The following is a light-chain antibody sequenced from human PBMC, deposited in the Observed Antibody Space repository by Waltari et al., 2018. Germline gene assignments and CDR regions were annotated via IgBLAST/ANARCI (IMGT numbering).Light chain of an antibody. CDR2: KAS. CDR1: QSIGSW. J-gene: IGKJ2*03. CDR3: LQYSTSPYS. Sequence: DIQMTQSPSSLSASVGDTVTITCRASQSIGSWLAWYHQEAGKAPKLLIYKASSLLTGVPSRFSGSGSGTYFTLTISGLQPEDFATYYCLQYSTSPYSFGQGTKLEIK. V-gene: IGKV1D-16*01.